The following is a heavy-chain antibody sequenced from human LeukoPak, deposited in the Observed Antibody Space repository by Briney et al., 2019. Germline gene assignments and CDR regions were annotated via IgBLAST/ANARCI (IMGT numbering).Heavy chain of an antibody. CDR1: GYTFTSYD. CDR3: ARSGTSVDY. V-gene: IGHV1-2*02. D-gene: IGHD2-2*01. Sequence: ASVKVSCKASGYTFTSYDINWVRQATGQGLEWMGWINPNSGGTNYAQKFQGRVTMTRDTSISTAYMELSRLRSDDTAVYYCARSGTSVDYWGQGTLVTVSS. J-gene: IGHJ4*02. CDR2: INPNSGGT.